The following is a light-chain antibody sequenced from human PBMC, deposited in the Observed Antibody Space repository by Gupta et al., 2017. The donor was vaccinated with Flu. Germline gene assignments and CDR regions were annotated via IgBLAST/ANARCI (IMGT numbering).Light chain of an antibody. J-gene: IGKJ2*01. CDR3: RQENDWTVT. Sequence: EIVRTQSPATMSVSQGERVTLSCRASHSVTRDLAWYQQKPGQAPRLLIYSASTRDTGIPTRFSGSGSGTDFTLTISILQPEDFAMYCCRQENDWTVTFGQGTKMEIK. V-gene: IGKV3-15*01. CDR2: SAS. CDR1: HSVTRD.